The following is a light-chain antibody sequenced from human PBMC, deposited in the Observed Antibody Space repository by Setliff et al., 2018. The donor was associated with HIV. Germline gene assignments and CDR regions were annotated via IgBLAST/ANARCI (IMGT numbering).Light chain of an antibody. CDR3: CSNTGSNTYV. V-gene: IGLV2-23*01. CDR2: QAT. J-gene: IGLJ1*01. Sequence: QSALTQPASVSGSPGQSITISCSGTNNDIGGYNHVSWYQQKPGKAPKLMIYQATKRPSGVSNRFFGSKSGNTASLTISGLQAEDEADYYCCSNTGSNTYVFGSGTKVTVL. CDR1: NNDIGGYNH.